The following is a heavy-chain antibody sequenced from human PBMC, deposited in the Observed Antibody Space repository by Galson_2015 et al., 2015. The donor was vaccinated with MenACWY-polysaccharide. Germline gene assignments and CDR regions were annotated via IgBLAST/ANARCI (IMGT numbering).Heavy chain of an antibody. CDR1: GYIFTNYG. CDR3: VRAATTFSSTRYFPY. J-gene: IGHJ1*01. CDR2: IGPSNGNT. Sequence: SVKVSCKASGYIFTNYGINWVRQAPGQGLEWMGWIGPSNGNTKYAQNFQGRVSMTTDTSTSTAYMEVESLISDDTAIYFCVRAATTFSSTRYFPYSLHGTLVAVSS. D-gene: IGHD5-24*01. V-gene: IGHV1-18*01.